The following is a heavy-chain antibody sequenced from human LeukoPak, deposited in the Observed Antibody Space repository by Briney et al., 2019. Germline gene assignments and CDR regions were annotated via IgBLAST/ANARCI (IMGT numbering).Heavy chain of an antibody. V-gene: IGHV3-9*01. CDR3: AKDTGSWTYYFDY. Sequence: PGGSLRLSCAASGFTFDDYAMHWVRQAPGKGLEWVSGISWNSGSIGYADSVKGRFTISRDNAKNSLYLQMNSPRAEDTALYYCAKDTGSWTYYFDYWGQGTLVTVSS. CDR1: GFTFDDYA. D-gene: IGHD6-13*01. CDR2: ISWNSGSI. J-gene: IGHJ4*02.